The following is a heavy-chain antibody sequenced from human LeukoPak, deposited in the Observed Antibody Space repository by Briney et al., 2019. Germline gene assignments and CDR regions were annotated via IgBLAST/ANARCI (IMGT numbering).Heavy chain of an antibody. CDR3: ARDRSCSSTSCYGDWFDP. CDR1: GLTFSTYY. V-gene: IGHV1-46*01. Sequence: GASVKVSCEASGLTFSTYYMHWVRQAPGQGLEWMGIVSPSGGSTRYAQKFQGRLTMTRDTSTSTVYMELSSLRSDDTAMYYCARDRSCSSTSCYGDWFDPWGQGTQVIVSS. J-gene: IGHJ5*02. D-gene: IGHD2-2*01. CDR2: VSPSGGST.